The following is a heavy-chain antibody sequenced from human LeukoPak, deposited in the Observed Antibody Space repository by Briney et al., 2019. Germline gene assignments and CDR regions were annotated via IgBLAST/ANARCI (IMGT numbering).Heavy chain of an antibody. D-gene: IGHD4-17*01. V-gene: IGHV4-30-2*01. Sequence: PSQTLSLTCAVSGGSISSGGYSWSWIRQPPGKGLEWIGYIYHSGSTYYNPSLKSRVTISVDRSKNQFSLKLSSVTAADTAVYYCARHGDYGNWFDPWGQGTLVTVSS. CDR1: GGSISSGGYS. CDR3: ARHGDYGNWFDP. J-gene: IGHJ5*02. CDR2: IYHSGST.